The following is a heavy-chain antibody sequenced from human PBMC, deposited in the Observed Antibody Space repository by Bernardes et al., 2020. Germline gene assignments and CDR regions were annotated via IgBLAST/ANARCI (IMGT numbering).Heavy chain of an antibody. D-gene: IGHD2-15*01. Sequence: GGSLRLSCAASGFTFSSYAMHWVRQAPGKGLEWVAVISYDGSNKYYADSVKGRFTISRDNSKNTLYLQMNSLRAEDTAVYYCARDSYHIFHYCSGGSCYGPFDYWGQGTLVTVSS. CDR2: ISYDGSNK. CDR3: ARDSYHIFHYCSGGSCYGPFDY. J-gene: IGHJ4*02. CDR1: GFTFSSYA. V-gene: IGHV3-30-3*01.